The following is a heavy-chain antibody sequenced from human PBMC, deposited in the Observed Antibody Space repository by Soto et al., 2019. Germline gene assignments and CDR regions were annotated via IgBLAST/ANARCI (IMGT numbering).Heavy chain of an antibody. CDR1: GFTFDDYA. Sequence: VQLVESGGGLVQPGRSLRLSCAASGFTFDDYAMHWVRQAPGKGLEWVSGISWNSGSIGYADAVKGRFTISRDNAKNSLYLQMNSLRAEDTALYYCAKDGCSGGSCYSFQHWGQGTLVTVSS. D-gene: IGHD2-15*01. CDR2: ISWNSGSI. CDR3: AKDGCSGGSCYSFQH. J-gene: IGHJ1*01. V-gene: IGHV3-9*01.